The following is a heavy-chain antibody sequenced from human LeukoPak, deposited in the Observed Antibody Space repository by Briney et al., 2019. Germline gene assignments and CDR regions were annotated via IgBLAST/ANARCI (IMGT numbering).Heavy chain of an antibody. CDR2: ISYDGSHT. CDR1: GVTFSGYS. V-gene: IGHV3-33*08. J-gene: IGHJ4*02. Sequence: GGSLRLSCAASGVTFSGYSMNWARQAPGKGLEWVALISYDGSHTNYADSVKGRFTISRDNSKSTLFLQMNSLRAEDTAVYYCATVRGNRDSIWYYEYWGQGTLLTVSS. D-gene: IGHD6-13*01. CDR3: ATVRGNRDSIWYYEY.